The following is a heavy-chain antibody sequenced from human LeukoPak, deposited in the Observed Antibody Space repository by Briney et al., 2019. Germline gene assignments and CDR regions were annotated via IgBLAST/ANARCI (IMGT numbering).Heavy chain of an antibody. CDR1: GFTFSSYG. CDR2: ISSSGSTI. CDR3: ARVSGYYYRFDY. V-gene: IGHV3-48*04. D-gene: IGHD3-22*01. Sequence: GGTLRLSCAASGFTFSSYGMSWVRQAPGKGLEWVSYISSSGSTIYYADSVKGRFTISRDNAKNSLYLQMNSLRAEDTAVYYCARVSGYYYRFDYWGQGTLVTVSS. J-gene: IGHJ4*02.